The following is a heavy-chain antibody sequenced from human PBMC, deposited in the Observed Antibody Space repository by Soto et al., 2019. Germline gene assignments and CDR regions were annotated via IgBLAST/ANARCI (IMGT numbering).Heavy chain of an antibody. V-gene: IGHV4-31*03. Sequence: PSETLSLTCTVSGGSISSGGYYWSWIRQHPGKGLEWIGYTYYSGSTYYNPSLKSRVTISVDTSKNQFSLKLSSVTAADTAVYYCARTHPYGSGYYFVSGFDYWGQGTLVTVSS. CDR1: GGSISSGGYY. CDR3: ARTHPYGSGYYFVSGFDY. J-gene: IGHJ4*02. D-gene: IGHD3-22*01. CDR2: TYYSGST.